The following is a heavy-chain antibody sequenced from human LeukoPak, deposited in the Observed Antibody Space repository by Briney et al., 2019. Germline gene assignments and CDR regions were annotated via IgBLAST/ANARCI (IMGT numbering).Heavy chain of an antibody. J-gene: IGHJ4*02. CDR2: IYYSGST. V-gene: IGHV4-30-4*01. Sequence: SETLSLTCAVYGGSFSGYYWSWIRQPPGKGLEWIGYIYYSGSTYYNPSLKSRVTISVDTSKNQFSLKLSSVTAADTAVYYCARGLLRFLEYPDYWGQGTLVTVSS. CDR3: ARGLLRFLEYPDY. D-gene: IGHD3-3*01. CDR1: GGSFSGYY.